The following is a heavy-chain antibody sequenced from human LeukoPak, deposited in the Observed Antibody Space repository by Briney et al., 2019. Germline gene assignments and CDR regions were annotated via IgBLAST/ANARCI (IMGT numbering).Heavy chain of an antibody. V-gene: IGHV1-69*06. Sequence: GASVKVSCKASGYTFTSYGISWVRQAPGQGLEWMGGIIPIFGTANYAQKFQGRVTITADKSTSTAYMELSSLRSEDTAVYYCAGAILNYYFDYWGQGTLVTVSS. CDR2: IIPIFGTA. CDR3: AGAILNYYFDY. CDR1: GYTFTSYG. J-gene: IGHJ4*02. D-gene: IGHD2-2*02.